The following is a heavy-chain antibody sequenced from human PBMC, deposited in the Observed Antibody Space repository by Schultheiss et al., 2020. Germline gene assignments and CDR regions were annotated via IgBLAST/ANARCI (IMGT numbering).Heavy chain of an antibody. Sequence: ASVKVSCKASGYTFTSYAMHWVRQAPGQRLEWMGWINAGNGNTKYSQKFQGRVTMTRNTSISTAYMELRSLRSDDTAVYCCARAGGWWATYDYGSGQDDFDYWGQGTLVTGSS. CDR1: GYTFTSYA. J-gene: IGHJ4*02. D-gene: IGHD3-10*01. V-gene: IGHV1-3*01. CDR3: ARAGGWWATYDYGSGQDDFDY. CDR2: INAGNGNT.